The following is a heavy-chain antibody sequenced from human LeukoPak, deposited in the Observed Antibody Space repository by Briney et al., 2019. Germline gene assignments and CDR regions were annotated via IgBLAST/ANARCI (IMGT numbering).Heavy chain of an antibody. J-gene: IGHJ4*02. V-gene: IGHV1-8*01. CDR2: MNPNSGNT. Sequence: GAXVKVSCKASGYTFTSYDINWARQAPGQGLEWMGWMNPNSGNTDYAQKFQGRVTMTRNSSIRTAYMELSSLRSEDTAVYYCARARATFGGVIDYWGQGTLVTVSS. D-gene: IGHD3-16*01. CDR1: GYTFTSYD. CDR3: ARARATFGGVIDY.